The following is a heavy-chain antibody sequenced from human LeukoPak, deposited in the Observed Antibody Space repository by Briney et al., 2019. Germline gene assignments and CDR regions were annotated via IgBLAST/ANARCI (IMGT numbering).Heavy chain of an antibody. CDR3: ARLWFGEKDY. J-gene: IGHJ4*02. Sequence: KSSETLSLTCTVSGGSISSYYWSWIRQPPGKGPEWIGYIYYSGSTNYNPSLKSRVTISVDTSKNQFSLKLSSVTAADTAVYYCARLWFGEKDYWGQGTLVTVSS. D-gene: IGHD3-10*01. V-gene: IGHV4-59*08. CDR1: GGSISSYY. CDR2: IYYSGST.